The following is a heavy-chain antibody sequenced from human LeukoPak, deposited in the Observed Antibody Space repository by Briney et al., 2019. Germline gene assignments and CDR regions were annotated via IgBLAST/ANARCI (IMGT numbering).Heavy chain of an antibody. CDR1: VFTFSSYS. CDR2: IGSSSSYI. Sequence: GGSLRLSCAASVFTFSSYSMNWVRQAPGKGLEWVSSIGSSSSYIYYADSVKGRFTISRDNAKNSLYLQMNSLRVEDTAVYYCASGYNWNYCQPPPRNTYYWAQGTLVTVSS. V-gene: IGHV3-21*01. J-gene: IGHJ4*02. D-gene: IGHD1-7*01. CDR3: ASGYNWNYCQPPPRNTYY.